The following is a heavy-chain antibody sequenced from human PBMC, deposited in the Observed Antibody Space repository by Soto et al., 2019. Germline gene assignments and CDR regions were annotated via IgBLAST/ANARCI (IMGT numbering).Heavy chain of an antibody. CDR1: GGSISSSSYY. Sequence: TSETLSLTCTVSGGSISSSSYYWGWIRQPPGKGLEWIGSIYYSGSTYYNPSLKSRVTISVDTSKNQFSLKLSSVTAADTAVYYCAREGAAPYYYYGMDVWGQGTTVTVSS. D-gene: IGHD6-6*01. J-gene: IGHJ6*02. CDR2: IYYSGST. V-gene: IGHV4-39*07. CDR3: AREGAAPYYYYGMDV.